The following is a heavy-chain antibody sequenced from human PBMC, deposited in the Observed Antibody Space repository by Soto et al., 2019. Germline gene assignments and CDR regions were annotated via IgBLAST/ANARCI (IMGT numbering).Heavy chain of an antibody. Sequence: ASVKVSCKASGGTFSSYAISWVRQAPGQGLEWMGGIIPIFGTANYAQKFQGRVTITADESTSTAYMELSSLRSEDTAVYYCASGVLTRGYYYDSSGYYPGYFDYWGQGTLVTVSS. D-gene: IGHD3-22*01. J-gene: IGHJ4*02. CDR2: IIPIFGTA. V-gene: IGHV1-69*13. CDR1: GGTFSSYA. CDR3: ASGVLTRGYYYDSSGYYPGYFDY.